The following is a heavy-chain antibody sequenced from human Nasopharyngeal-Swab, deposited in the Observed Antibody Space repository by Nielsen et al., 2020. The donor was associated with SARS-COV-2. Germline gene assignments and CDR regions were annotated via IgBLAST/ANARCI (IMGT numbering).Heavy chain of an antibody. CDR3: ARGEDSGIYYYAY. J-gene: IGHJ4*02. CDR2: IYHSGTT. Sequence: SETLSLTCTVSGYSISSGYYWGCIRQSPGKGPEWIGNIYHSGTTYYNPSLKSRVTISVDTSKNQFSLKLNSVTDADTAVYYCARGEDSGIYYYAYWGQGTLVTVSS. CDR1: GYSISSGYY. V-gene: IGHV4-38-2*02. D-gene: IGHD1-26*01.